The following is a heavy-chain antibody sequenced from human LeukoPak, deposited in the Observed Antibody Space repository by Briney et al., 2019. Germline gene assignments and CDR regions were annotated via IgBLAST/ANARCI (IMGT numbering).Heavy chain of an antibody. J-gene: IGHJ4*02. Sequence: PGGSLRLSCAASGFIFSAYAMHWVRQAPGKGLEWVAFIRYDGSDEYYADSVKGRFTISRDNSKNTLYLQMTSLRAEDTAVYHCAKDLPLVGLRPTALFDYWGQGTLVTVSS. V-gene: IGHV3-30*02. CDR2: IRYDGSDE. CDR3: AKDLPLVGLRPTALFDY. D-gene: IGHD2-15*01. CDR1: GFIFSAYA.